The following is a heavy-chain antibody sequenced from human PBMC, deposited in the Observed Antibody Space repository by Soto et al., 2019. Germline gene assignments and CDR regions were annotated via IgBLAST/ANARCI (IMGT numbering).Heavy chain of an antibody. CDR2: ISSSGTFK. V-gene: IGHV3-21*01. CDR1: GFTFRDFT. D-gene: IGHD3-22*01. J-gene: IGHJ5*02. CDR3: ARDDLYDSTGYDS. Sequence: GGSLRLSCAASGFTFRDFTMNWVRQAPGKGLEWVSSISSSGTFKYYADSLGGRFTISRDNAKNSLYLQLNSLRGEDTAIYYCARDDLYDSTGYDSWGQGTLVTVSS.